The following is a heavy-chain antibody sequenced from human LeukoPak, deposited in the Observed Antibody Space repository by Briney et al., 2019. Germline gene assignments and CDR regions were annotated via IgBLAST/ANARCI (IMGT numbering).Heavy chain of an antibody. CDR2: IYASGNT. D-gene: IGHD6-19*01. CDR1: GGSISTYY. J-gene: IGHJ3*01. Sequence: SETLSLACTVSGGSISTYYWSLIRQPAGKGLEWIGRIYASGNTNYNPSLKSRVTMSLDTPKNRFSLTLTSVTAADTAVYYCAREYCSSYGKNAFDVWGQGTMVTVSS. CDR3: AREYCSSYGKNAFDV. V-gene: IGHV4-4*07.